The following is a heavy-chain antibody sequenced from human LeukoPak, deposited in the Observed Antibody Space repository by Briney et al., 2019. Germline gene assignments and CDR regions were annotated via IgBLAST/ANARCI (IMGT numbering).Heavy chain of an antibody. D-gene: IGHD4-17*01. Sequence: GESLESSCKGAGCNFANYWIDRVRQMPGKGLVGRGVVYPGDCGTRYSPAFQGQGTISVGKSIRTAYLQWSSLKASATAMYYCARQTTLTSDFDSWGQGTLVTVSS. V-gene: IGHV5-51*01. CDR2: VYPGDCGT. J-gene: IGHJ4*02. CDR3: ARQTTLTSDFDS. CDR1: GCNFANYW.